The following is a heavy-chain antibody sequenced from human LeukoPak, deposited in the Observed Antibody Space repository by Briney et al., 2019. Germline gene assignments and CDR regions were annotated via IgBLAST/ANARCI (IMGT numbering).Heavy chain of an antibody. CDR3: ARRGAVSGGSDY. V-gene: IGHV3-64*01. CDR2: ISSNGGST. CDR1: GFTFSSYA. D-gene: IGHD3-16*01. J-gene: IGHJ4*02. Sequence: GGSLRLSCAASGFTFSSYAMHWVRQAPGKGLEYVSVISSNGGSTYYANSVKGRFTISRDNSKNTLHLQMGSLRAEDMAVYYCARRGAVSGGSDYWGQGTLVTVSS.